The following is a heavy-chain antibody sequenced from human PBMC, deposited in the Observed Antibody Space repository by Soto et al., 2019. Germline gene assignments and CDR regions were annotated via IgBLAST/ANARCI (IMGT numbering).Heavy chain of an antibody. CDR1: GDSVSSSRAA. CDR3: ARGLDTNTDTRDWFDP. D-gene: IGHD2-8*02. V-gene: IGHV6-1*01. J-gene: IGHJ5*02. Sequence: QVQLQQSGPGLVKPSQTLSLTCAISGDSVSSSRAAWNWIRQSPSRGLEWLGRTFYRSRWLNDYALSVRGRITINPDTSKNQFSLQLNSVTPEDTAVYYCARGLDTNTDTRDWFDPWGQGTLVTVSS. CDR2: TFYRSRWLN.